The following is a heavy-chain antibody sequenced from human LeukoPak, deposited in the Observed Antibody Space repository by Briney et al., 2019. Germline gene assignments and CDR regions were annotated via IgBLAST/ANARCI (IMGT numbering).Heavy chain of an antibody. CDR1: GFTFSSYA. D-gene: IGHD3-3*01. CDR2: ISGSGGST. V-gene: IGHV3-23*01. Sequence: GALRLSCAASGFTFSSYAMSWVRQAPGKGLEWVSAISGSGGSTYYADSVKGRFTISRDNSKNTLYLQMNSLRAEDTAVYYCAKVPYDFWSGADAFDIWGQGTMVTVSS. CDR3: AKVPYDFWSGADAFDI. J-gene: IGHJ3*02.